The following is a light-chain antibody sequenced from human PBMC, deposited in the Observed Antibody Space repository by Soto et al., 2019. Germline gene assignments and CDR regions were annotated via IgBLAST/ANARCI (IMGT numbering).Light chain of an antibody. J-gene: IGLJ2*01. CDR2: RNN. Sequence: QSVLTQPPSASGTPGQTVTISCSRSSSNIGRNFVYWYQQLPGTAPKLLIYRNNQRPSGVPDRFSGSQSGTSASLAISGLRCEDEADYHCAAWDDSLSGVIFGGGTKLTVL. V-gene: IGLV1-47*01. CDR3: AAWDDSLSGVI. CDR1: SSNIGRNF.